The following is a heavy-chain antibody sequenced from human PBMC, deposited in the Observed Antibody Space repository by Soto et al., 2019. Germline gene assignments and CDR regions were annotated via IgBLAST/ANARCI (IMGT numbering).Heavy chain of an antibody. J-gene: IGHJ3*02. CDR2: INPNSGGT. CDR1: GYTFTGYY. CDR3: ARDSNHDAFDI. Sequence: GASVKVSCKASGYTFTGYYMHWVLQAPGQGLEWMGWINPNSGGTNYAQKFQGWVTMTRDTSISTAYMELSRLRSDGTAVYYCARDSNHDAFDIWGQGTMVTVSS. D-gene: IGHD4-4*01. V-gene: IGHV1-2*04.